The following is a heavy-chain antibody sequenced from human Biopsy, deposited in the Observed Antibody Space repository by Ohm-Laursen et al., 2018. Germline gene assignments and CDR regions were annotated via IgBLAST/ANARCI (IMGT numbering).Heavy chain of an antibody. CDR2: IFNSANT. Sequence: TLSLTCTVSGGSISSGGSSWSWIRQRPGKGLDWIGYIFNSANTYYNPSLKILITISADTSKNQFSLKLNSVTTADTAVYYSARGDYFDSNGYFWFDPWGQGTLVTVSS. CDR1: GGSISSGGSS. V-gene: IGHV4-31*01. J-gene: IGHJ5*02. CDR3: ARGDYFDSNGYFWFDP. D-gene: IGHD3-22*01.